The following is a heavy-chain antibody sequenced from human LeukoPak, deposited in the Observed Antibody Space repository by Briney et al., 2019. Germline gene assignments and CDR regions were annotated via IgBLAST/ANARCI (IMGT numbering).Heavy chain of an antibody. V-gene: IGHV3-23*01. CDR2: ISGSGGST. CDR1: GFTFSSYA. CDR3: AKAVPAAPGCYFDY. J-gene: IGHJ4*02. Sequence: GRSLRLSCAASGFTFSSYAMSWVRQAPGKELEGVSAISGSGGSTYYAASVKGRFTISRDNSKNTLYLQMNSLRAEDTAVYYCAKAVPAAPGCYFDYWGQGTLVTVSS. D-gene: IGHD2-2*01.